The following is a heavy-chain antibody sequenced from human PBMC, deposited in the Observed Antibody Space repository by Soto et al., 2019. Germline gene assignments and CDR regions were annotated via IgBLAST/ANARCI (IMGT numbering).Heavy chain of an antibody. J-gene: IGHJ5*02. Sequence: GQGLEWMGWISAYNGHTNYAQKVQGRVTMTTDTSTNTAYMELSSLRSEDTAVYYCAREYSRETHLALFDPCGQRTLVTVSS. V-gene: IGHV1-18*01. CDR3: AREYSRETHLALFDP. D-gene: IGHD1-26*01. CDR2: ISAYNGHT.